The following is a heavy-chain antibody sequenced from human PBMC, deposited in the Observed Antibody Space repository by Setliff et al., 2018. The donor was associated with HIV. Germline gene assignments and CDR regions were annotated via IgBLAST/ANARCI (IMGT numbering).Heavy chain of an antibody. CDR2: MNPNSGNT. J-gene: IGHJ4*02. CDR1: GYTFTSYD. Sequence: ASVKVSCKASGYTFTSYDINWVRQATGQGLEWMGWMNPNSGNTGYAQKFQGRVTITRNTFISTAYMELSSLRSEDTAVYYCARTLTYYFDGSFSSGPADYWGLGTLVTVSS. V-gene: IGHV1-8*03. CDR3: ARTLTYYFDGSFSSGPADY. D-gene: IGHD3-22*01.